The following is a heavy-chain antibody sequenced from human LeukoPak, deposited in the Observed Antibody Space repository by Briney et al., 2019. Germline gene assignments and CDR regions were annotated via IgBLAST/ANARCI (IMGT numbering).Heavy chain of an antibody. CDR3: ALAFSGYDRWFPEPPDQ. CDR1: GSTFSGHA. CDR2: IISNLAST. D-gene: IGHD5-12*01. J-gene: IGHJ4*02. V-gene: IGHV1-69*05. Sequence: SVKVSCKASGSTFSGHAVSWVRQAPGQGLEWMGGIISNLASTNYAQKFQGRLTITTDDSTSTAYMELRSLRSEDTALYYCALAFSGYDRWFPEPPDQWGQGTLVTVSS.